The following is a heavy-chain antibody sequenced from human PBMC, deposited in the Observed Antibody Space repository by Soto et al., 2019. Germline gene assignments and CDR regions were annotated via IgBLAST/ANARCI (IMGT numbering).Heavy chain of an antibody. J-gene: IGHJ3*02. V-gene: IGHV1-46*01. CDR3: ARGGEVGVAGSAAFDM. CDR1: GYTVTTHY. Sequence: QVQLVQSGAEVKKPGASVKISCTASGYTVTTHYMHWVRQAPGRGLEWMGAINPGSGAAKYTQTFQARVTMTRDTSTNTVYMEMSARRSEDTAVFYCARGGEVGVAGSAAFDMWGQGTMATVSS. CDR2: INPGSGAA. D-gene: IGHD3-3*01.